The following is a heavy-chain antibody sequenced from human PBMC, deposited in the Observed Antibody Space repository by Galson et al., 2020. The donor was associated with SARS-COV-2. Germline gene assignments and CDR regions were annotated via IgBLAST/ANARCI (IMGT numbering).Heavy chain of an antibody. CDR3: ARGGVVVPAVPYYVDF. D-gene: IGHD2-2*01. V-gene: IGHV3-30*01. CDR2: ISYDGSNK. Sequence: GASLKISCAASGITFSSYAMHWVRQAPGKGLEWVAVISYDGSNKYYADSVKGRFTISRDNSKNTLYLQMNSLRAEDTAVYYCARGGVVVPAVPYYVDFWGQGTLVAVSS. CDR1: GITFSSYA. J-gene: IGHJ4*02.